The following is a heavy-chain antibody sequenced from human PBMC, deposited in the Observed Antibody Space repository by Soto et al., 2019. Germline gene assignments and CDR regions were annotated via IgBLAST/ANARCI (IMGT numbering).Heavy chain of an antibody. J-gene: IGHJ4*02. Sequence: SDPLSLSCTVSDGSICRYSWSWIRQPRGKGREWIWYIHYSGSTNCNPSLKSRVTIPVDTPKTQFSLKLTSMTAADTAVYYCARGGRNTYRYGHAYWAQGILDHVSS. CDR3: ARGGRNTYRYGHAY. D-gene: IGHD5-18*01. CDR2: IHYSGST. V-gene: IGHV4-59*07. CDR1: DGSICRYS.